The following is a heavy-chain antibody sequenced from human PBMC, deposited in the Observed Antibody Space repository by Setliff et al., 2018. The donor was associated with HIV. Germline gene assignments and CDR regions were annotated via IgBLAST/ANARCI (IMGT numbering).Heavy chain of an antibody. CDR2: INTSGSKR. D-gene: IGHD3-10*01. J-gene: IGHJ4*03. CDR1: GFALTGYE. Sequence: PGGSLRLSCVASGFALTGYEMNWVRQAPGKGLEWLSYINTSGSKRHYAASVEGRFTVSRDNAKDSLFLQMNSLTDEDTAVYYCASFYGDYGYWGHGTQVTVSS. V-gene: IGHV3-48*03. CDR3: ASFYGDYGY.